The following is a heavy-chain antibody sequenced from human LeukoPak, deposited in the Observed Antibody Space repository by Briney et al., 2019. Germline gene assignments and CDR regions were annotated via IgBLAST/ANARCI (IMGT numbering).Heavy chain of an antibody. CDR3: VRDWEWKAARNLFDP. CDR2: IIPILGIA. V-gene: IGHV1-69*04. Sequence: ASVKVSCKASGGTFSSYAISWVRQAPGQGLEWMGRIIPILGIANYAQKFQGRVTITADKSTSTVYMELRSLRPDDTAVYYCVRDWEWKAARNLFDPWGQGTRVTVSS. D-gene: IGHD6-6*01. J-gene: IGHJ5*02. CDR1: GGTFSSYA.